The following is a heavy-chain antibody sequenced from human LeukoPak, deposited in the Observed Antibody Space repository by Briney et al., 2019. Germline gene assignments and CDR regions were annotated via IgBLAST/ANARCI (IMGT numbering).Heavy chain of an antibody. CDR3: ARNRGDNTFDY. Sequence: GESLKISCKGSGYSFTSYWIAWVRQMPGKGLEWMGIVYPGDSNTRYSPSFEGQVTISADKSVNTAYLQWSSLKASDTAMYYCARNRGDNTFDYWGQGTLVTVSS. D-gene: IGHD3-10*01. CDR1: GYSFTSYW. CDR2: VYPGDSNT. V-gene: IGHV5-51*01. J-gene: IGHJ4*02.